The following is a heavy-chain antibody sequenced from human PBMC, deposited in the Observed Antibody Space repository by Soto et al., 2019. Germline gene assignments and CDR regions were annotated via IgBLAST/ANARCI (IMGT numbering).Heavy chain of an antibody. Sequence: SETLSLTCAVYGGTFSSYSLSWIRQPPGKGLEWIGEINHSGGTNYNPSLKSQANISVDTSKNQFSLKLSAVTAADTAVYYCARGPLRLWYSDYWGQGTLVTVSS. J-gene: IGHJ4*02. V-gene: IGHV4-34*01. D-gene: IGHD2-21*01. CDR1: GGTFSSYS. CDR3: ARGPLRLWYSDY. CDR2: INHSGGT.